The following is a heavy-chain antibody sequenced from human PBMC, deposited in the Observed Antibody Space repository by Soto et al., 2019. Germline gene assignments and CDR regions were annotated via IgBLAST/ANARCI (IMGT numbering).Heavy chain of an antibody. Sequence: PWGSLRLSCAASGFTFSSYAMSWVRQAPGKGLEWVSAISGSGGTTDYAAPVKGRFTISRDDSKNTLYLQMNSLKTEDTAVYYCTTEIAVAGAFDIWGQGTMVTVSS. J-gene: IGHJ3*02. D-gene: IGHD6-19*01. V-gene: IGHV3-23*01. CDR3: TTEIAVAGAFDI. CDR1: GFTFSSYA. CDR2: ISGSGGTT.